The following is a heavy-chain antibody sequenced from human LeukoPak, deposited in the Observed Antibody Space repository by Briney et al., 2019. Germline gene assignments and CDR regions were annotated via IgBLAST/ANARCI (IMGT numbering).Heavy chain of an antibody. J-gene: IGHJ4*02. CDR3: ARDKRGYSYGSYDY. CDR2: MNPNSGNT. CDR1: GYTFTSYD. D-gene: IGHD5-18*01. Sequence: ASVKVSCKASGYTFTSYDINWVRQATGQGLEWMGWMNPNSGNTGYAQKFQGRVTMTRNTSISTAYMELSSLRSDDTAVYYCARDKRGYSYGSYDYWGQGTLVTVSS. V-gene: IGHV1-8*01.